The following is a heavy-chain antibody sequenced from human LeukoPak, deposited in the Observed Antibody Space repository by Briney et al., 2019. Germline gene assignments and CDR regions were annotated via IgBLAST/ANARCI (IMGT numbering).Heavy chain of an antibody. V-gene: IGHV1-46*03. Sequence: ASEKVSCKASGYTCTSCCMHWVRQAPGQGLEWMGIINPSGGSTSYAQKFQGRVTMTRETSTSTVYMELSSLRSEDTAVYYCARALAYCGGDCIPLGFDPWGQGTLVTVSS. J-gene: IGHJ5*02. CDR1: GYTCTSCC. CDR2: INPSGGST. D-gene: IGHD2-21*01. CDR3: ARALAYCGGDCIPLGFDP.